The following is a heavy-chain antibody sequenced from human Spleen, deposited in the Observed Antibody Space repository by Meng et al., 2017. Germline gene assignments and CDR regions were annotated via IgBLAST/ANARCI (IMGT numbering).Heavy chain of an antibody. V-gene: IGHV4-34*01. J-gene: IGHJ4*02. Sequence: QVQLQEVGAGLLKPSETLSLTCVVSCGSFSDSYWSWIRQPPGKGLEWIGEINHSGSTNYNPSLESRATISVDTSQNNLSLKLSSVTAADSAVYYCARGPTTMAHDFDYWGQGTLVTVFS. CDR2: INHSGST. CDR3: ARGPTTMAHDFDY. D-gene: IGHD4-11*01. CDR1: CGSFSDSY.